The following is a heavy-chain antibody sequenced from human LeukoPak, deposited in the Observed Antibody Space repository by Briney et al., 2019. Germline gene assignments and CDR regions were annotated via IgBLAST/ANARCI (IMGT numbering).Heavy chain of an antibody. CDR2: VNHSGST. CDR1: GGSLSGYY. V-gene: IGHV4-34*01. CDR3: ARYSPRYCSGTTCHTYYFDY. Sequence: KASETLSLTCAVYGGSLSGYYWSWIRQPTGKRLEWIGEVNHSGSTKYNPSLKSRFSISSDTSKNEFFLTLSSVTAADTAVYYCARYSPRYCSGTTCHTYYFDYWGQGTLVTVSS. J-gene: IGHJ4*02. D-gene: IGHD2-2*01.